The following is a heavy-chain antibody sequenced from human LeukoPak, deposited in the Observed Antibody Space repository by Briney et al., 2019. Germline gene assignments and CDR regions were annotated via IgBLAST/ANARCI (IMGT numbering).Heavy chain of an antibody. D-gene: IGHD6-19*01. J-gene: IGHJ6*02. CDR3: AKARSAVAPYYYYGMDV. V-gene: IGHV3-23*01. CDR2: ISGSGGST. CDR1: GFTFSSYA. Sequence: GGSLRLSCAASGFTFSSYAMGWVRQAPGKGLEWVSAISGSGGSTYYADSVKGRFTISRDNSKNTLYLQMNSLRAEDTAVYYCAKARSAVAPYYYYGMDVWGQGTTVTVSS.